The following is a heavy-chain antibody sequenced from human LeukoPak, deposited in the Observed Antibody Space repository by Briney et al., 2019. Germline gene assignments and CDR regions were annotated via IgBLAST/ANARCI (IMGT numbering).Heavy chain of an antibody. CDR2: ISWNSGSI. J-gene: IGHJ4*02. CDR1: GFTFDDYA. V-gene: IGHV3-9*01. CDR3: ARGFCSSGRCSKYDY. Sequence: GGSLRLSCAASGFTFDDYAMHWVRQAPGRGLEWVSGISWNSGSIGYADSVKGRFTISRDNAKNSLYLQMNSLRADDTAIYYCARGFCSSGRCSKYDYWGQGTLLTVSS. D-gene: IGHD2-15*01.